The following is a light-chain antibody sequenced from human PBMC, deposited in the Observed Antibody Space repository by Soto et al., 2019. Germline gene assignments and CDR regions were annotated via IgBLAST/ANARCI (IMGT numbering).Light chain of an antibody. V-gene: IGLV2-8*01. Sequence: QSALTQPPSASGYPGQSVTISCTGTSSDVGGYNYVSWYQHHPGKGPKLMIFEVSKRPSGVPDRFSGSKSGSTASLAVAGLQAEDEADYYGSSYAGTNNKVVVTGTKLTVL. CDR3: SSYAGTNNKV. J-gene: IGLJ1*01. CDR1: SSDVGGYNY. CDR2: EVS.